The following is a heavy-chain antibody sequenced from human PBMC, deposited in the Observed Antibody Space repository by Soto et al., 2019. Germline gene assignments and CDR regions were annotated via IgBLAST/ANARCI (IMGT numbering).Heavy chain of an antibody. CDR2: INAGRGKT. V-gene: IGHV1-3*01. J-gene: IGHJ4*02. CDR3: ARWIDNGYFDY. Sequence: QGQLVQSGAEVKKPGASVKVSCGTSGFSFTSYSFHWVRQAPAKGLQWMGWINAGRGKTKYSQQFQGRVTFTWDTSANAVYMDLSRLTSEDTSVFYCARWIDNGYFDYWGQGTLVTVSA. CDR1: GFSFTSYS. D-gene: IGHD4-17*01.